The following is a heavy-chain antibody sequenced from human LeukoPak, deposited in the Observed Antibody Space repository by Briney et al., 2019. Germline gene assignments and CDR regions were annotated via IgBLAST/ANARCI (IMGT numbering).Heavy chain of an antibody. CDR2: IYYSGST. CDR3: ARNRPTRSLGFDP. J-gene: IGHJ5*02. V-gene: IGHV4-39*07. CDR1: GGSISSSSYY. Sequence: PSETLSLTCTVSGGSISSSSYYWGWIRQPPGKGLEWIGSIYYSGSTYYNPSLKSRVTISVDTSKNQFSLKLSSVTAADTAVYYCARNRPTRSLGFDPWGQGTLVTVSS. D-gene: IGHD5-12*01.